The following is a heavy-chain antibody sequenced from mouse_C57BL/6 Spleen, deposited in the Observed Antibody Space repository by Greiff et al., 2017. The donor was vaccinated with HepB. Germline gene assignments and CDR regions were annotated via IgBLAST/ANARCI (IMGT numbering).Heavy chain of an antibody. J-gene: IGHJ2*01. D-gene: IGHD3-2*02. CDR1: GYAFSSSW. Sequence: QVQLQQSGPELVKPGASVKISCKASGYAFSSSWMNWVKQRPGKGLEWIGRIYPGDGDTNYNGKFKGKATLTADKSSSTAYMQLSSLTSEDSAVYFCARERAQARDFDYWGQGTTLTVSS. CDR2: IYPGDGDT. CDR3: ARERAQARDFDY. V-gene: IGHV1-82*01.